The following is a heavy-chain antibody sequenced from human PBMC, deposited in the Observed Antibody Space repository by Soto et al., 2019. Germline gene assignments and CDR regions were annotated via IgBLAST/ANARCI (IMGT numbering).Heavy chain of an antibody. CDR2: ISGSGGST. J-gene: IGHJ4*02. Sequence: EVQLLESGGGLVQPGGSLRLSCAASGFTFSSYAMSWVRQAPGKGLEWVSAISGSGGSTYYADSVKGRFTSSRDNSKNTMYLQMNSLGDEDTAVYYCAKVRLHSYGYVDFWGQGTLVTVS. CDR3: AKVRLHSYGYVDF. D-gene: IGHD5-18*01. CDR1: GFTFSSYA. V-gene: IGHV3-23*01.